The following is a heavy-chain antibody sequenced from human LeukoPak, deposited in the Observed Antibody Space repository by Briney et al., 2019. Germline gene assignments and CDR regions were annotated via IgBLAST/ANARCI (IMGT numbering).Heavy chain of an antibody. CDR2: IYYSGST. CDR1: GGSISSYY. J-gene: IGHJ4*02. CDR3: ARRGKNDYGDRNYFDY. V-gene: IGHV4-59*01. D-gene: IGHD4-17*01. Sequence: SETLSLTCTVSGGSISSYYWSWIRQPPGKGLEWIGYIYYSGSTNYNPSLKSRVTISVDTSKNQFSLKLSSVSAADTAVYYCARRGKNDYGDRNYFDYWGQGTLVTVSS.